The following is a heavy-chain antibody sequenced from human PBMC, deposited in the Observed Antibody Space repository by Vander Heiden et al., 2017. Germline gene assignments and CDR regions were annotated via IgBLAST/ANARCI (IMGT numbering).Heavy chain of an antibody. D-gene: IGHD6-19*01. V-gene: IGHV3-7*01. Sequence: EVQLVESGGGLVQPGGSLRLSCAASGFTFSNYWMSWVRQAPGKGLEWVANIKKDGSEKYYVDSVKGRFTISRDNAKNSLYLQMKSLRAEETAVYYCARSNGWYAGGLQHWGQGTLVTVSS. J-gene: IGHJ1*01. CDR1: GFTFSNYW. CDR2: IKKDGSEK. CDR3: ARSNGWYAGGLQH.